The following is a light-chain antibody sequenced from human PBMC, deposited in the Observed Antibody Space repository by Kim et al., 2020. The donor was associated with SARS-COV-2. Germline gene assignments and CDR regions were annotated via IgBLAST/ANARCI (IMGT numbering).Light chain of an antibody. V-gene: IGKV3-20*01. CDR2: DAS. CDR3: QKYASSPT. CDR1: QSVRSGS. J-gene: IGKJ1*01. Sequence: EMVLTQSPGTLSLSPGERATLSCSASQSVRSGSLICYQQKPGQAPRLLIYDASSRATGIPDRFSGSGSGTDFTPTISRLEPEDFAVYFCQKYASSPTFGQGTKVDIK.